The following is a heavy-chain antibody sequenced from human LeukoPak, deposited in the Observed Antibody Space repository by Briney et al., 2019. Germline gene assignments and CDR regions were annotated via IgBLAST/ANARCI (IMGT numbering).Heavy chain of an antibody. CDR1: GGSISSYY. V-gene: IGHV4-4*07. CDR3: ARGYSGYDWAYYFDY. CDR2: IYTSGST. Sequence: SETLSLTCTVSGGSISSYYWSWIRQPAGKGLEWIGRIYTSGSTNYNPSLKSRVTMSVDMSKNQFSLKLSSVTAADTAVYYCARGYSGYDWAYYFDYWGQGTLVTVSS. J-gene: IGHJ4*02. D-gene: IGHD5-12*01.